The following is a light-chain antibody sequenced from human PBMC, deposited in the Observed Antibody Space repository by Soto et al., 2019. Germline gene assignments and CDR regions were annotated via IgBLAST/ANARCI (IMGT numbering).Light chain of an antibody. V-gene: IGKV3-15*01. Sequence: EIFMTQSPATLSVSPGEKVILSCRASESVGSTLAWYQQKPGQAPMLLIRGASTRATGVPARFSGSGSGTEFTLTISRLQSEDFAVYYCQQYSTSLTFGGGTTLEIK. CDR3: QQYSTSLT. CDR1: ESVGST. J-gene: IGKJ4*02. CDR2: GAS.